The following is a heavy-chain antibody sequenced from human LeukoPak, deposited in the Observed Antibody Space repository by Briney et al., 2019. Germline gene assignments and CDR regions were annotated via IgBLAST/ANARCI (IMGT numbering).Heavy chain of an antibody. Sequence: GRSLRLSCAASGFTFSSYGMHWVRQAPGKGLEWVIGISYDGSNKYYADSVKGRFTISGDNSKNTLYLQMNSLRAEDTAVYYCAKDFLPHISMVRGVTTLFDFWGQGTLVTVSS. CDR3: AKDFLPHISMVRGVTTLFDF. D-gene: IGHD3-10*01. CDR2: ISYDGSNK. J-gene: IGHJ4*02. CDR1: GFTFSSYG. V-gene: IGHV3-30*18.